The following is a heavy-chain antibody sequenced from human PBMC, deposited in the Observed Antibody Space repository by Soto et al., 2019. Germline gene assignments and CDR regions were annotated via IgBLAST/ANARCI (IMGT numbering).Heavy chain of an antibody. Sequence: LRLSCAASGFTFSSYSMNWVRQAPGKGLEWVSYISSSSSTIYYADSVKGRFTISRDNAKNSLYLQMNSLRAEDTAVYYCASLYSSSWSPLNYWGQGTLVTVSS. V-gene: IGHV3-48*01. J-gene: IGHJ4*02. CDR1: GFTFSSYS. D-gene: IGHD6-13*01. CDR3: ASLYSSSWSPLNY. CDR2: ISSSSSTI.